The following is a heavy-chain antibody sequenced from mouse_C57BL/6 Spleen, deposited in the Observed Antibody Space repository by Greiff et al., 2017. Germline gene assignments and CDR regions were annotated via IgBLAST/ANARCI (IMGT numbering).Heavy chain of an antibody. V-gene: IGHV1-82*01. CDR3: ARSHYYGSSSFGY. Sequence: QVTLKESGPELVKPGASVKISCKASGYAFSSSWMNWVKQRPGTGLEWIGRIYPGDGDTNYNGKFKGKATLTADKSSSTAYMQLSSLTSEDSAVYFCARSHYYGSSSFGYLGQGTTLTVSS. CDR1: GYAFSSSW. CDR2: IYPGDGDT. D-gene: IGHD1-1*01. J-gene: IGHJ2*01.